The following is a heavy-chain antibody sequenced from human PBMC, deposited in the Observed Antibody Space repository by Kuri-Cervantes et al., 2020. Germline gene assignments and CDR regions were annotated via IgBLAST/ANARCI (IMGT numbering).Heavy chain of an antibody. CDR3: ARDRGYSTFDY. V-gene: IGHV3-33*01. Sequence: GGSLRLSCAASGFTFSSYGMHWVRQAPGKGLEWVAVIWYDGSNKYYADSVKGRFTTSRDNSKNTLYLQMNSLRAEDTAVYYCARDRGYSTFDYWGHGILVNVSS. J-gene: IGHJ4*01. CDR2: IWYDGSNK. D-gene: IGHD5-18*01. CDR1: GFTFSSYG.